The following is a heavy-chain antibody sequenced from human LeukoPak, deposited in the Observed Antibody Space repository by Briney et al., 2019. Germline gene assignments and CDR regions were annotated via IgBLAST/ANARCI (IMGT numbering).Heavy chain of an antibody. CDR3: ARSGGSSSAWYGHHDAFDI. J-gene: IGHJ3*02. CDR1: GGSISSSSYY. D-gene: IGHD6-19*01. CDR2: IYYSGST. Sequence: SETLSLTCTVPGGSISSSSYYWGWIRQPPGKGLEWIGYIYYSGSTNYNPSLKSRVTISVDTSKNQFSLKLSSVTAADTAVYYCARSGGSSSAWYGHHDAFDIWGQGTMVTVSS. V-gene: IGHV4-61*05.